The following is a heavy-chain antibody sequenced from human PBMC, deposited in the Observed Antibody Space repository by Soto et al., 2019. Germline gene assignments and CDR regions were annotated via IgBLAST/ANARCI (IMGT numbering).Heavy chain of an antibody. J-gene: IGHJ6*02. Sequence: SETLSLTCTVSGGSISGYYWSWVPQPAGKGLEWVGRIYSDGTTNYSPSLKSRVTMSLDTSKDQFSLHLNSVTAADTAVYYCSRVGCSNSKCYTRGMDVWGQGTTVTVSS. CDR3: SRVGCSNSKCYTRGMDV. CDR1: GGSISGYY. CDR2: IYSDGTT. D-gene: IGHD2-2*01. V-gene: IGHV4-4*07.